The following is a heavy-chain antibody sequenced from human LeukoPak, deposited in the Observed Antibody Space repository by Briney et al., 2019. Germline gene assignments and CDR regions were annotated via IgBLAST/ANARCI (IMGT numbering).Heavy chain of an antibody. CDR3: ARVFDS. CDR2: IFYTGKT. J-gene: IGHJ4*02. Sequence: SETLSLTCTVSGGVVSTSDYYWGWIRQSPGKGLEWIGDIFYTGKTNYNPSLKSRATISLDTSKNQFSLRLTSVTAADTAVYYCARVFDSRGQGKLVTVSS. CDR1: GGVVSTSDYY. V-gene: IGHV4-39*07.